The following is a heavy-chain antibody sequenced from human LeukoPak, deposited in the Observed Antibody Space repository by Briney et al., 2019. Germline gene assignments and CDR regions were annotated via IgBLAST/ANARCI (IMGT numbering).Heavy chain of an antibody. CDR3: ARGAAAAAGRSPLDY. J-gene: IGHJ4*02. V-gene: IGHV3-21*01. CDR1: GFSFDDYG. D-gene: IGHD6-13*01. Sequence: GGSLRLSCAASGFSFDDYGLTWVRQAPGKGLEWVSSISSSSSYIYYADSVKGRFIISRDNAKNSLYLQMNSLRAEDTAVYYCARGAAAAAGRSPLDYWGQGTLVTVSS. CDR2: ISSSSSYI.